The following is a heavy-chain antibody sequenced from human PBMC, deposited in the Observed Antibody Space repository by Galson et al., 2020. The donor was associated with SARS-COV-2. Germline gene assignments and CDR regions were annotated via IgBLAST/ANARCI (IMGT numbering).Heavy chain of an antibody. CDR3: ARDPRYFDWLLPPFDY. J-gene: IGHJ4*02. CDR2: ISSSSSYI. Sequence: GGSLRLSCAASGFPFSSYSMNWVRQAPGKGLEWVSSISSSSSYIYYADSVKGRFTISRDNAKNSLYLQMNSLRAEDTAVYYCARDPRYFDWLLPPFDYWGQGTLVTVSS. D-gene: IGHD3-9*01. CDR1: GFPFSSYS. V-gene: IGHV3-21*01.